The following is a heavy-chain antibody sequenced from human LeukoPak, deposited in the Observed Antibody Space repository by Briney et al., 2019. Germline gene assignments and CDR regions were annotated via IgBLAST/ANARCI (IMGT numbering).Heavy chain of an antibody. Sequence: GGSLRLSCAASGFTFSNAWMSWVRQAPGKGLEWVGRIKSKTDGRTTDYAAPVKGRFTISRDNTKNSLYLQMSSLRDDDTAVYYCARSSLLHSNAMDVWGQGTTVTVSS. CDR3: ARSSLLHSNAMDV. D-gene: IGHD5-18*01. V-gene: IGHV3-15*01. CDR1: GFTFSNAW. CDR2: IKSKTDGRTT. J-gene: IGHJ6*02.